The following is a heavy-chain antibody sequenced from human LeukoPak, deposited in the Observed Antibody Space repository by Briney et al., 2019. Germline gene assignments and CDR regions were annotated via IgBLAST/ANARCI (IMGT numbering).Heavy chain of an antibody. D-gene: IGHD3-10*01. CDR2: IKSKTDGGTT. CDR3: TTDLWFMYSFDY. V-gene: IGHV3-15*01. CDR1: GFTFSNAW. Sequence: NSGGSLRPSCAASGFTFSNAWMSWVRQAPGKGLEWVGRIKSKTDGGTTDYAAPVKGRFTISRDDSKNTLYLQMNSLKTEDTAVYYCTTDLWFMYSFDYWGQGTLVTVSS. J-gene: IGHJ4*02.